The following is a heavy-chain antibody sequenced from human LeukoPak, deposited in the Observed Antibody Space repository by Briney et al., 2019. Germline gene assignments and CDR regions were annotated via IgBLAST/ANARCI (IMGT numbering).Heavy chain of an antibody. CDR2: IYTSGST. CDR3: ARDRGIFGDYAFDI. Sequence: PSETLSLTCTVSGGSISSDYWSWIRQPAGKGLEWIGRIYTSGSTNYNPSLKSRVTMSVDTSKNKFSLKLNSVTAADTAVYYCARDRGIFGDYAFDIWGQGTMVTVSS. V-gene: IGHV4-4*07. CDR1: GGSISSDY. D-gene: IGHD3-3*01. J-gene: IGHJ3*02.